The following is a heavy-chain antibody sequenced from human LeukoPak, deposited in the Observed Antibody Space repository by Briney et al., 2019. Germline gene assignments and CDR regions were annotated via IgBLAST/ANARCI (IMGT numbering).Heavy chain of an antibody. Sequence: PSETLSLTCTVSGGSISSSGYYWGWIRQPPGKGLERIGSIYFSGSTYFNPSLKSRVTIFVDTSKNQFSLKLSSVTAADTAVYYCASLGRAPIAARRDFDYWGQGTLVTVSS. V-gene: IGHV4-39*01. D-gene: IGHD6-6*01. CDR1: GGSISSSGYY. CDR2: IYFSGST. J-gene: IGHJ4*02. CDR3: ASLGRAPIAARRDFDY.